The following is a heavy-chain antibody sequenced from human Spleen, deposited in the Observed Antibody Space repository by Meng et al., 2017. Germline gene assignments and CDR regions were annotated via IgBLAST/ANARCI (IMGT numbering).Heavy chain of an antibody. CDR1: GFTFSSYA. J-gene: IGHJ4*02. V-gene: IGHV3-23*01. CDR3: AKHTGIVGVTINDY. D-gene: IGHD1-26*01. CDR2: ISARGGNT. Sequence: GGSLRLSCAASGFTFSSYAMSWVRQAPGKGLEWVSGISARGGNTNYADSVKGRFTISRDNSKKTLYLQVSSIRAEDTAVYYCAKHTGIVGVTINDYWGQGTLVTVSS.